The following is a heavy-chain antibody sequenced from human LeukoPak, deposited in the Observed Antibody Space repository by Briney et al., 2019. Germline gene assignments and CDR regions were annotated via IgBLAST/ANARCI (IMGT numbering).Heavy chain of an antibody. V-gene: IGHV1-46*01. D-gene: IGHD6-19*01. J-gene: IGHJ4*02. Sequence: ASVKVSCKASGYTFTSYYMHWVRQAPGQGLEWMGIINPSGGSTSYAQKFQGRVTITADESTSTAYMELSSLRSEDTAVYYCARVKGGWYYFDYWGQGTLVTVSS. CDR2: INPSGGST. CDR1: GYTFTSYY. CDR3: ARVKGGWYYFDY.